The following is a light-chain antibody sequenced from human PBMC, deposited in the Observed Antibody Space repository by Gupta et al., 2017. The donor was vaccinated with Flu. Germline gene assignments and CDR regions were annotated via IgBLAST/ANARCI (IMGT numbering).Light chain of an antibody. CDR1: QSVSSSY. V-gene: IGKV3D-20*01. CDR3: HHSGSSPLT. J-gene: IGKJ1*01. CDR2: TTS. Sequence: EIVLTQSPATLSLSPGERATLSCGASQSVSSSYLAWYQQKPGLAPRLLIYTTSSRATGIPTNFSGSTSSTDFTLTIIRLHPAYFSVYYFHHSGSSPLTFGQGTKVEIK.